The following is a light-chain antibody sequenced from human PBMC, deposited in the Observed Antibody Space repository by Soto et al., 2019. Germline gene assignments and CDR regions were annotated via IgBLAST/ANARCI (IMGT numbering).Light chain of an antibody. V-gene: IGLV2-14*03. CDR3: SSYTSSSLHV. Sequence: SALTQPASVSGSPGQSITISCTGTSSDVGGYNYVSWYQQLPGKAPKLMIYDVSNRPSGVSNRFSGSKSGNTASLTISGLQAEDEADYYCSSYTSSSLHVFGTGTKVTVL. J-gene: IGLJ1*01. CDR2: DVS. CDR1: SSDVGGYNY.